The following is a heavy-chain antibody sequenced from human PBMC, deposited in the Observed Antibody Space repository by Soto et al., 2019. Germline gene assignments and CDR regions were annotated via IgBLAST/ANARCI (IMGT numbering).Heavy chain of an antibody. D-gene: IGHD5-18*01. CDR2: IYPGDSDT. CDR3: ARGGSYGQLYGMDV. V-gene: IGHV5-51*01. Sequence: GEALKISCKGSGYSLTSYWSVWVGQMPGKCLEWMGIIYPGDSDTRYSASFQGHGTIAADKAISTAYLQWSSLKASDTAMYYCARGGSYGQLYGMDVWGQGTTVTVSS. CDR1: GYSLTSYW. J-gene: IGHJ6*02.